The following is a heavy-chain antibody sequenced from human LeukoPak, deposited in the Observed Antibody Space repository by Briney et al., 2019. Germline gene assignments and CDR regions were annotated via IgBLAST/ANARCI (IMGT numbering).Heavy chain of an antibody. CDR2: INPNSGGT. V-gene: IGHV1-2*02. D-gene: IGHD3-10*01. J-gene: IGHJ5*02. Sequence: GASVKVSCKASGYTFTGYYMHWVRQAPGQGLEWMGWINPNSGGTNYAQKFQGRVTMPRDTSISTAYMELSRLRSDDTAVYYCARSHRSMVRGVIHWFDPWGQGTLVTVSS. CDR3: ARSHRSMVRGVIHWFDP. CDR1: GYTFTGYY.